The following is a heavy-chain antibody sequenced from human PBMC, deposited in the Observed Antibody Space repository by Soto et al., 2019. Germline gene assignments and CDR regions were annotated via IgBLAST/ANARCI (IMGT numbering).Heavy chain of an antibody. Sequence: GGSLRLPCAASGFTFSSYAMHWVRQAPGKGLEWVAVISYDGSNKYYADSVKGRFTISRDNSKNTLYLQMNSLRAEDTAVYFCARTLRGQWELPYYYYGMDVWGQGTTVTVSS. J-gene: IGHJ6*02. CDR2: ISYDGSNK. D-gene: IGHD1-26*01. V-gene: IGHV3-30-3*01. CDR1: GFTFSSYA. CDR3: ARTLRGQWELPYYYYGMDV.